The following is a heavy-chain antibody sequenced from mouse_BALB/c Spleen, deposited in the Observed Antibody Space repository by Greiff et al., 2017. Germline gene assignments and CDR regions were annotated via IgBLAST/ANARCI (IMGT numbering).Heavy chain of an antibody. V-gene: IGHV1-14*01. CDR1: GYTFTSYV. CDR3: ARYDGYWYFDV. J-gene: IGHJ1*01. Sequence: EVKLVESGPELVKPGASVKMSCKASGYTFTSYVMHWVKQKPGQGLEWIGYINPYNDGTKYNEKFKGKATLTSDKSSSTAYMELSSLTSEDSAVYYCARYDGYWYFDVWGAGTTVTVSS. D-gene: IGHD2-3*01. CDR2: INPYNDGT.